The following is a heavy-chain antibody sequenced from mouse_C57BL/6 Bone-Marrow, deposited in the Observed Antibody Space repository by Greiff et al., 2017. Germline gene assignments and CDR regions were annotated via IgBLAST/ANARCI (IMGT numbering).Heavy chain of an antibody. CDR2: IDPSDSYT. J-gene: IGHJ2*01. Sequence: VKLQESGAELVMPGASVKLSCKASGYTFTSYWMHWVKQRPGQGLEWIGEIDPSDSYTNYNQKFKGKSTLTVDKSSSTAYMQLSSLTSEDSAVYYCARDYYGLDYWGQGTTLTVSS. CDR1: GYTFTSYW. V-gene: IGHV1-69*01. CDR3: ARDYYGLDY. D-gene: IGHD1-1*01.